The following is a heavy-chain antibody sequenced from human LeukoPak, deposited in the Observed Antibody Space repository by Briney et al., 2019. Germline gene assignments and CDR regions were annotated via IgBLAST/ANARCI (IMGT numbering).Heavy chain of an antibody. CDR3: ARDNGSGEEYYFDY. V-gene: IGHV3-33*01. J-gene: IGHJ4*02. Sequence: GGSLRLSCAASGLTFSIYGMDWVGQAPGKGQERVAVIWYDGSNKYYADSVKGRFTISRDNSKNTLYLQMNSLRAEDTAVYYCARDNGSGEEYYFDYWGQGTLVTVSS. D-gene: IGHD1-26*01. CDR2: IWYDGSNK. CDR1: GLTFSIYG.